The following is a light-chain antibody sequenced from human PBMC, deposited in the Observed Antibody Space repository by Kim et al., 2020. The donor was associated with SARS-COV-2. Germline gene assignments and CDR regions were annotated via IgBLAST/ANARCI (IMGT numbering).Light chain of an antibody. J-gene: IGLJ3*02. CDR2: DYT. V-gene: IGLV2-14*03. Sequence: GQSITISCAGTPGDVGGSHFSSWFQQHPGRAPKRIIYDYTKRPSGVSNRFSGSRSGNTASLTISGLQTEDEADYYCSSYSMSSVRLFGGGTQLTVL. CDR3: SSYSMSSVRL. CDR1: PGDVGGSHF.